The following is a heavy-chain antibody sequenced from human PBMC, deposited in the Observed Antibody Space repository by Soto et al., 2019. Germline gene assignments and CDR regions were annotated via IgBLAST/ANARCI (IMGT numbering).Heavy chain of an antibody. D-gene: IGHD3-3*01. J-gene: IGHJ5*02. CDR1: GYTFTSYG. Sequence: QVQLVQSGAEVKKPGASVKVYCKASGYTFTSYGISWVRQAPGQGLEGMRWISAYNGNTNYAQKLQGRVTMTTEPTTSAADMELGGMKSDDTAVYYCARDRGGDYDFWSGYYSGSWFDPWGQGTLVTVSS. CDR2: ISAYNGNT. CDR3: ARDRGGDYDFWSGYYSGSWFDP. V-gene: IGHV1-18*01.